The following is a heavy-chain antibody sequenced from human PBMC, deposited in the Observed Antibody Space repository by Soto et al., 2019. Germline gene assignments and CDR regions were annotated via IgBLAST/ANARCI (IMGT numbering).Heavy chain of an antibody. CDR1: GGSISSYY. J-gene: IGHJ4*02. CDR2: IYYSGST. V-gene: IGHV4-59*08. Sequence: PSETLSLTCTVSGGSISSYYWSWIRQPPGKGLEWIGYIYYSGSTNYNPSLKSRVTISVDTSKNQFSLKLSSVTAADTAVYYCARLRYFDWFLPYYFDYWGRGALVTVSS. D-gene: IGHD3-9*01. CDR3: ARLRYFDWFLPYYFDY.